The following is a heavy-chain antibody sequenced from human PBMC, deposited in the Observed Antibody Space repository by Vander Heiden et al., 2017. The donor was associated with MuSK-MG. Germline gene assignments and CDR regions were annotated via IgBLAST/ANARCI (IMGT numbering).Heavy chain of an antibody. V-gene: IGHV1-69*04. CDR3: ARFDLKWELLGLDP. Sequence: QVQLVQSGAEVKKPGSSVKVSCKASGCPFSSYAISWVRQAPGQGLEWMGGIIPILGIANYAQKFQGRVTITADESTSTAYMELSSLRSEDTAVYYCARFDLKWELLGLDPWGQGTLVTVSS. D-gene: IGHD1-26*01. J-gene: IGHJ5*02. CDR2: IIPILGIA. CDR1: GCPFSSYA.